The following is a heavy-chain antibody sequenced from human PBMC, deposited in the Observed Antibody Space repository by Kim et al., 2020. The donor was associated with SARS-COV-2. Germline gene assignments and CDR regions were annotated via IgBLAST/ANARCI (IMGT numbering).Heavy chain of an antibody. V-gene: IGHV3-23*01. J-gene: IGHJ6*01. D-gene: IGHD2-15*01. CDR3: AKFDCSVPACPSGIDV. Sequence: GGSLRLSCAASGFIFSSYAMTWVRQAPGKGLEWVSGISGSADRTYYADSVKGRFTISRDNSKNTLYLQMSSLRAEDTAVYSCAKFDCSVPACPSGIDVWG. CDR1: GFIFSSYA. CDR2: ISGSADRT.